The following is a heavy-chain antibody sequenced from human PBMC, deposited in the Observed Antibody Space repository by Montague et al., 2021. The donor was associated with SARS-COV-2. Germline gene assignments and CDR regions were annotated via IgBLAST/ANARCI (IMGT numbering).Heavy chain of an antibody. V-gene: IGHV4-61*01. D-gene: IGHD3-9*01. J-gene: IGHJ6*02. CDR2: IYYSGST. CDR1: GGSVSSGSYY. CDR3: ATSLSGGYSDILTGYYSGCYYGMDV. Sequence: SETLSLTCTVSGGSVSSGSYYWSWIRQPPGKGLEWIGYIYYSGSTNYNPSLKSRVTISVDTSKNQFSLKLSSVTAADTAVYYCATSLSGGYSDILTGYYSGCYYGMDVWGQGTTVTVSS.